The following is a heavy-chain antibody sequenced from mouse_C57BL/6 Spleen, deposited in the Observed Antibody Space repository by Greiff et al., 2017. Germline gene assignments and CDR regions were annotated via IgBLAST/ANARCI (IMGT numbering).Heavy chain of an antibody. V-gene: IGHV5-16*01. D-gene: IGHD2-13*01. CDR1: GFTFSDYY. CDR2: INYDGSST. J-gene: IGHJ4*01. Sequence: EVQVVESEGGLVQPGSSMKLSCTASGFTFSDYYMAWVRQVPDKGLEWVANINYDGSSTYYLDSLKSRFIISRDNAKNILYLQMSSLKTEDTATYFCAGDQGEAMDYWGQGTSATVSS. CDR3: AGDQGEAMDY.